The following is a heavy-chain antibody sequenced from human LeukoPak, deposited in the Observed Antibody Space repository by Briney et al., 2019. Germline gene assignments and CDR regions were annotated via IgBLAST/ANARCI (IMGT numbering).Heavy chain of an antibody. CDR2: INPSGGST. CDR3: ARDQSSGYYFDY. Sequence: GASVKVSCKASGYTFTNYYMHWVRQAPGQGLEWMGIINPSGGSTSYAQKFQGRVTMTRDTSTSTVYMELSSLRSEDTAVYYCARDQSSGYYFDYWGQGTLVTVSS. D-gene: IGHD3-22*01. V-gene: IGHV1-46*01. CDR1: GYTFTNYY. J-gene: IGHJ4*02.